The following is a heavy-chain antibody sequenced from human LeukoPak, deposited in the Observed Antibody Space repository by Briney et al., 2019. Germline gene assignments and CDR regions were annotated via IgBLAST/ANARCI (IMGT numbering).Heavy chain of an antibody. CDR2: IWYDGSNK. V-gene: IGHV3-33*01. CDR3: ARVLSQYYYYYGMDV. Sequence: SGRSLRLSCAASGFTFSSYGMHWVRQAPGKGLEWVAVIWYDGSNKYYADSVKGRFTVPRDNSKNTLYLQMNSLRAEDTAVYYCARVLSQYYYYYGMDVWGQGTTVTVSS. J-gene: IGHJ6*02. CDR1: GFTFSSYG.